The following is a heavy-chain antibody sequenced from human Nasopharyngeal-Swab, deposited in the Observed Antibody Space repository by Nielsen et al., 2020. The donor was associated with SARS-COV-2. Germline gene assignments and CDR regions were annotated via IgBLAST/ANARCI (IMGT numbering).Heavy chain of an antibody. V-gene: IGHV4-39*07. D-gene: IGHD6-13*01. J-gene: IGHJ5*02. Sequence: SETLSLTCTVSGGSISSSSYYWGWIRQPPGKGLEWIGHIYYSGSTNYNPSLKSRVTISVDTSKNQFSLKLSSVTAADTAVYYCARGLIRGIAAGWAISLSSNWFDPWGQGTLVTVSS. CDR2: IYYSGST. CDR1: GGSISSSSYY. CDR3: ARGLIRGIAAGWAISLSSNWFDP.